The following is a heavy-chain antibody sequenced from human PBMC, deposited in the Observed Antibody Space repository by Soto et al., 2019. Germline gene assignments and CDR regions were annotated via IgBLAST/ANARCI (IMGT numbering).Heavy chain of an antibody. CDR2: ISYDGSNK. Sequence: GGSLRLSCAASGFTFSSYAMHWVRQAPGKGLEWVAVISYDGSNKYYADSVKGRFTISRDNSKNTLYLQMNSLRAEDTAVYYCARDRLSSRWGAVADAFDIWGQGTMVTVSS. CDR3: ARDRLSSRWGAVADAFDI. V-gene: IGHV3-30-3*01. D-gene: IGHD6-19*01. J-gene: IGHJ3*02. CDR1: GFTFSSYA.